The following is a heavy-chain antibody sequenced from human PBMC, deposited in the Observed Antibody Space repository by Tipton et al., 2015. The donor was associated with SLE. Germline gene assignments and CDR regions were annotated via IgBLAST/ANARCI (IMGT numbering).Heavy chain of an antibody. V-gene: IGHV4-59*01. J-gene: IGHJ4*02. CDR3: ARVRIVGSYFDY. CDR2: VYYSGSP. Sequence: TLSLTCTVSGGSISSYYWSWIRQPPGKGLEWFGYVYYSGSPNYNTSLQSRVTISVDTSKNQFSLKLSSVTAADTAVYYCARVRIVGSYFDYWGQGTLVTVSS. D-gene: IGHD3-22*01. CDR1: GGSISSYY.